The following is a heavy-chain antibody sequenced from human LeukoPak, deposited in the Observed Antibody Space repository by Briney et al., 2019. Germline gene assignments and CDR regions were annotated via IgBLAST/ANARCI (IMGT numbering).Heavy chain of an antibody. D-gene: IGHD4-17*01. J-gene: IGHJ5*02. CDR3: ARADGDYDPHWFDP. Sequence: GGSLRLSCAASGINVIGYGMHWVRQAPGKGLEWVANIKQDGSEKYYVDSVKGRFTISRDNAKNSLYLQMNSLRAEDTAVYYCARADGDYDPHWFDPWGQGTLVTVSS. CDR1: GINVIGYG. V-gene: IGHV3-7*01. CDR2: IKQDGSEK.